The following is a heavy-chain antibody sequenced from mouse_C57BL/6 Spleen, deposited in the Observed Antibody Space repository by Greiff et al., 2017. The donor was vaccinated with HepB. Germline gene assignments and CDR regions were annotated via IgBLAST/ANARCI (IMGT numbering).Heavy chain of an antibody. V-gene: IGHV1-20*01. CDR1: GYSFTGYF. Sequence: VQLQQSGPELVKPGDSVKISCKASGYSFTGYFMNWVMQSHGKSLEWIGRINPYNGDTFYNQKFKGKATLTVDKSSSTANMELRSLTSEDSAVYYCARRDYGSSAINYWGQGTTLTVSS. CDR3: ARRDYGSSAINY. D-gene: IGHD1-1*01. CDR2: INPYNGDT. J-gene: IGHJ2*01.